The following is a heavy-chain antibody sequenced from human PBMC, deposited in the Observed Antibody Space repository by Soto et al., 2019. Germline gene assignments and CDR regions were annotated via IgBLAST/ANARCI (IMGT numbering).Heavy chain of an antibody. Sequence: ASVKVSCKASGYTFTGYYMHWVRQAPGQGLEWMGWINPNSGGTNYAQKFQGWVTMTRDTSIGTAYMELSRLRSDDTAVYYCARGPHCSSTSCYLDYWGQGTLVTVSS. V-gene: IGHV1-2*04. D-gene: IGHD2-2*01. CDR3: ARGPHCSSTSCYLDY. CDR1: GYTFTGYY. CDR2: INPNSGGT. J-gene: IGHJ4*02.